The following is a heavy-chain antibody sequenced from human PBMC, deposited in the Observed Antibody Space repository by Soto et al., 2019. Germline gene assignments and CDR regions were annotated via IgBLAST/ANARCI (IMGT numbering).Heavy chain of an antibody. J-gene: IGHJ3*02. V-gene: IGHV3-7*05. CDR1: GFTLSAYW. Sequence: EVQLEESGGDLVQPGGSLRLSCAASGFTLSAYWMTWVRQAPGKGLEWVANINRDGSKKSYLDSVRGRFTISRDNVGNSQYLQKDSLRADDTALYYCARDVSPGSSSLYLDAFDIWGQGTMVTVSS. CDR3: ARDVSPGSSSLYLDAFDI. CDR2: INRDGSKK. D-gene: IGHD6-13*01.